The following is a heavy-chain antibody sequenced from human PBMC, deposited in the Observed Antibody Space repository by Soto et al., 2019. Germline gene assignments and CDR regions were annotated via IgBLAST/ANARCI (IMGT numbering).Heavy chain of an antibody. CDR3: ARLSGDHSAFFSYGMDA. CDR2: INSDGTIS. Sequence: PVGSLRLSCVASGFTFDTYWMNWVRQAPGKGPEWLSGINSDGTISSYADSVKGRFTISRDKARNTLSLQMNSLRADDTAVYYCARLSGDHSAFFSYGMDAWGQGTTVTVSS. D-gene: IGHD2-21*01. V-gene: IGHV3-74*01. CDR1: GFTFDTYW. J-gene: IGHJ6*02.